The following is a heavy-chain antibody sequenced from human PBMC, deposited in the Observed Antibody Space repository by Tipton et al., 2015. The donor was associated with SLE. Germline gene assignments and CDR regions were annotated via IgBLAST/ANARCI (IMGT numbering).Heavy chain of an antibody. V-gene: IGHV3-30*04. CDR3: ASQLLYNFDY. Sequence: SLRLSCAVSGFTFSIYAMHWVRHAPGKGLEWMAVISYDGSHKYFADSVKGRFTISRDNSKNMVYLQMNSLRAEDTAVYYCASQLLYNFDYWGQGTLVTVSS. J-gene: IGHJ4*02. CDR2: ISYDGSHK. CDR1: GFTFSIYA. D-gene: IGHD2-2*01.